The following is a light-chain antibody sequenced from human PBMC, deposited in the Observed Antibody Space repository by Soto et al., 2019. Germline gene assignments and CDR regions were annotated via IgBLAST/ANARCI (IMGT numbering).Light chain of an antibody. V-gene: IGLV2-14*01. CDR2: DVS. CDR1: SSDVGGYNY. J-gene: IGLJ2*01. CDR3: SSYTRSSTHVV. Sequence: QSALTQPASVSGSPGQSITISCTGTSSDVGGYNYVSWYQQHPGKAPKLMIYDVSTRPSGVSNRFSGSKSGNTASLTISGRQAEDEADYYCSSYTRSSTHVVFGGGTKLTVL.